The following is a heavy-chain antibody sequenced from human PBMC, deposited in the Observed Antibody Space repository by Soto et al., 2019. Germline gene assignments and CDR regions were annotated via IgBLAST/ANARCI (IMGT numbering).Heavy chain of an antibody. CDR3: EKDGRGSGSHYNSFGY. J-gene: IGHJ4*02. CDR1: GFTVGNNY. CDR2: IYSTGTT. D-gene: IGHD3-10*01. Sequence: EVQLVESGGGLIQPGGSLKLSCAASGFTVGNNYMSWVRQAPGKGLEWVSLIYSTGTTKYADSVKGRFTVSRDNAKTTLYLQMNSLRAGPTAVYYCEKDGRGSGSHYNSFGYWGQGTLVTVSS. V-gene: IGHV3-53*01.